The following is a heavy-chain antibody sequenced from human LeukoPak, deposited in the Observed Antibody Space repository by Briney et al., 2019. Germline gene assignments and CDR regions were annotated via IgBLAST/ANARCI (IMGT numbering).Heavy chain of an antibody. CDR3: ARGLGNAAAGKLLDY. CDR2: INHSGGST. Sequence: ASVKVSCKASGYTFTSYYMHWVRQAPGQGLEWMGIINHSGGSTSYAQKFQGRVTMTRDMSTSTVYMELSSLRSEDAAVYYCARGLGNAAAGKLLDYWGQGTLVTVSS. J-gene: IGHJ4*02. V-gene: IGHV1-46*01. CDR1: GYTFTSYY. D-gene: IGHD6-13*01.